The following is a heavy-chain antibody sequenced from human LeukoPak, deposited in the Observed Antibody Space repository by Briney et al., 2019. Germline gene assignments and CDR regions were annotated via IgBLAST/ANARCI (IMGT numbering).Heavy chain of an antibody. CDR2: ISGTGGRT. Sequence: GGSLRLSCAASGFTFSSYAMSWVRQAPGKGLEWVSAISGTGGRTYYADSVKGRFTISRDNSKNTLYLQMNSLRVEDTAVYYCAKDSNRRGSSYFDYWGQGTLVTVSS. CDR1: GFTFSSYA. V-gene: IGHV3-23*01. J-gene: IGHJ4*02. CDR3: AKDSNRRGSSYFDY. D-gene: IGHD1-14*01.